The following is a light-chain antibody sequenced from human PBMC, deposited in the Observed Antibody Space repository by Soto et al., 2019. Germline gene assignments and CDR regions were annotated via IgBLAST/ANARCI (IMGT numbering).Light chain of an antibody. CDR1: QSVTSSF. J-gene: IGKJ3*01. CDR2: GAS. CDR3: HQYGSSPLT. Sequence: EIVLMQSPGTLSLSPGERAILTCRASQSVTSSFLAWYQQRPGQAPRLLIYGASTRAFGIPDRFSGSGSGTDFTLTISRLAPEDFAMYYCHQYGSSPLTFGPGTKVDIK. V-gene: IGKV3-20*01.